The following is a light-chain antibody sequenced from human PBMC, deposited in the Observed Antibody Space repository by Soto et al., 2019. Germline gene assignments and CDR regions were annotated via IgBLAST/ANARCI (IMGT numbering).Light chain of an antibody. V-gene: IGLV2-23*02. CDR2: EVT. J-gene: IGLJ1*01. Sequence: QSALTQPASVSGSPGQSITISCTGTSSDVGNYNFVSWYQQHPGKAPKLMIYEVTKRPSGVSNRFSGSKSGNTASLTISGLQDEDEADYYCCSYAGSNTYVFGTGTKVTVL. CDR3: CSYAGSNTYV. CDR1: SSDVGNYNF.